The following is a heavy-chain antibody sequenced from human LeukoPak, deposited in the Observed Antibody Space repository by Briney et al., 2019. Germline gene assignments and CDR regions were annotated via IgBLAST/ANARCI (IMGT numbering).Heavy chain of an antibody. D-gene: IGHD4-17*01. CDR3: ARNHGDYDLQNYYYYMDV. CDR2: INPSGGST. CDR1: GYTFTSYY. Sequence: ASVKVSCKASGYTFTSYYMHWVRQAPGQGLEWVGIINPSGGSTSYAQKSQGRVTMTRDTSTSTVYMELSSLRSEDTAVYYCARNHGDYDLQNYYYYMDVWGKGTTVTVSS. J-gene: IGHJ6*03. V-gene: IGHV1-46*01.